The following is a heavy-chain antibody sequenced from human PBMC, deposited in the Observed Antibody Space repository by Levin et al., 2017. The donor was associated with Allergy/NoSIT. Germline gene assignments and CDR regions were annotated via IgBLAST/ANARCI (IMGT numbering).Heavy chain of an antibody. CDR1: GGSFSGYY. V-gene: IGHV4-34*01. CDR2: INHSGST. D-gene: IGHD6-13*01. Sequence: SQTLSLTCAVYGGSFSGYYWSWFRQPPGKGLEWIGEINHSGSTNYNPSLKSRVTISVDTSKNQFSLKLSSVTAADTAVYYCARGRGGYRWATHHQFDYWGQGTLVTVSS. J-gene: IGHJ4*02. CDR3: ARGRGGYRWATHHQFDY.